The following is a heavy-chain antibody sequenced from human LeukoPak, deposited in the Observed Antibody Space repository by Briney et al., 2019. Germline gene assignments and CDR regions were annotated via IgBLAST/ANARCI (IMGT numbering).Heavy chain of an antibody. CDR1: GYTFTSYG. D-gene: IGHD3-10*01. Sequence: ASVKVSCKASGYTFTSYGIIWVRQAPEQGLEWMGWISAYNGNTNYAQKLQGRVTMTTDTSTSTAYMELRSLRSDDTAVYYCARDQRYGLYGMDVWGQGTTVTVSS. V-gene: IGHV1-18*01. CDR2: ISAYNGNT. J-gene: IGHJ6*02. CDR3: ARDQRYGLYGMDV.